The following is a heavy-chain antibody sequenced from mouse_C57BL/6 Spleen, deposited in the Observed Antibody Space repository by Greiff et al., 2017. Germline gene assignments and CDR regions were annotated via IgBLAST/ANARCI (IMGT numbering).Heavy chain of an antibody. J-gene: IGHJ1*03. CDR3: ARGSYYGSIYGWYFDV. V-gene: IGHV1-69*01. D-gene: IGHD1-1*01. CDR1: GYTFTSYW. Sequence: QVQLQQPGAELVMPGASVKLSCKASGYTFTSYWMHWVKQRPGQGLEWIGEIDPSDSYTNYNQKFKGKSTLTVDKSSSTAYMQLSSLTSEDSAVYYCARGSYYGSIYGWYFDVWGTGTTVTVSS. CDR2: IDPSDSYT.